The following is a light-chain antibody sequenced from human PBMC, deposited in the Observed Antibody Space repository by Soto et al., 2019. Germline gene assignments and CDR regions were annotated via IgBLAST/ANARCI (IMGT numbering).Light chain of an antibody. CDR3: QQSYGTPLFT. J-gene: IGKJ3*01. CDR1: QSISSY. V-gene: IGKV1-39*01. CDR2: AAS. Sequence: DIQMTQSPSSLSASVGDRVTITCRASQSISSYLNWYQQKPGKAPKLLIYAASSLPSGVPSRFSGSGSGTDFTLTICSLPPEDFATYYCQQSYGTPLFTFGPGTKVDIK.